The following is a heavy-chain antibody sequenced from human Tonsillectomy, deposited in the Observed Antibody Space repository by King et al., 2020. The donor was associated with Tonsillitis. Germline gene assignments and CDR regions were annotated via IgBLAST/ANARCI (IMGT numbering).Heavy chain of an antibody. Sequence: VQLVESGGGLVQPGGSLRLSCAASGFIFSSYWMSWVRQVPGKGLEWVANIRQDGSEKNYVDSVKGRFTISRDNGKNSLFLQMNSLRAEDTAVYYCAGHLYCSGDSCPDACDYWGQGTLVTVSS. CDR3: AGHLYCSGDSCPDACDY. CDR1: GFIFSSYW. CDR2: IRQDGSEK. J-gene: IGHJ4*02. D-gene: IGHD2-15*01. V-gene: IGHV3-7*03.